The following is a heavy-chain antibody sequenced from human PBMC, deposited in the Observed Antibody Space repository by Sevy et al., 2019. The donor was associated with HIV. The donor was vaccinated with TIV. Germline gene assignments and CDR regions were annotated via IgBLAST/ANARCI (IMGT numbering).Heavy chain of an antibody. Sequence: SQTLSLTCDISGDSISSNSAIWNWIRQSPSRGLEWLGRTYYRSKWSSGSTVSVKGRLTVSPDKSKNQFSLRLNFVTPADTALYFCARSGSGFSAGKFDSWGQGTLVTVSS. CDR3: ARSGSGFSAGKFDS. CDR1: GDSISSNSAI. J-gene: IGHJ4*02. CDR2: TYYRSKWSS. V-gene: IGHV6-1*01. D-gene: IGHD3-3*01.